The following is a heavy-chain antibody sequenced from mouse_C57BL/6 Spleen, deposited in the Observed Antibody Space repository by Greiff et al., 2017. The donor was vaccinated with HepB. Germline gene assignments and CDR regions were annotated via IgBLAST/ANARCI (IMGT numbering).Heavy chain of an antibody. CDR3: GRSGGCDLGWFDY. J-gene: IGHJ3*01. Sequence: QVQLKESGPELVKPGASVKISCKASGYAFSSSWMNWVKQRPGKGLEWIGRIYPGDGDTNYNGKFKGKATLTADKSSSTAYMQLSRLSSEDSAVDCAGRSGGCDLGWFDYWGQGTPVTVSA. CDR1: GYAFSSSW. V-gene: IGHV1-82*01. D-gene: IGHD3-1*01. CDR2: IYPGDGDT.